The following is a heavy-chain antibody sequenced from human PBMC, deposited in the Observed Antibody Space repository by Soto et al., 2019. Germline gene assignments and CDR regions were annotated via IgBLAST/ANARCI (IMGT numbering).Heavy chain of an antibody. CDR3: ARWGQLGFDY. D-gene: IGHD6-6*01. Sequence: SETLSLTCTVSGGSISSYYWSWIRQPPGKGLEWIGYIYYSGSTNYNPSLKSRVTISVDTSKNQFSLKLSSVTAADTAVYYCARWGQLGFDYWGQGTLVTVSS. CDR1: GGSISSYY. V-gene: IGHV4-59*08. J-gene: IGHJ4*02. CDR2: IYYSGST.